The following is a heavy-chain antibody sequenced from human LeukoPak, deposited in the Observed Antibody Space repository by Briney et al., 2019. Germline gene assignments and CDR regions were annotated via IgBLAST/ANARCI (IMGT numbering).Heavy chain of an antibody. CDR1: GGSFSGYY. V-gene: IGHV4-34*01. J-gene: IGHJ3*02. Sequence: SETLSLTCAVYGGSFSGYYWSWIRQPPGKGLEWIGEINRSGSTNYNPSLKSRVTISVYTSKNQFSLKLSSVTAADTAVYYCARRDDFWSGYAFDIWGQGTMVTVSS. D-gene: IGHD3-3*01. CDR2: INRSGST. CDR3: ARRDDFWSGYAFDI.